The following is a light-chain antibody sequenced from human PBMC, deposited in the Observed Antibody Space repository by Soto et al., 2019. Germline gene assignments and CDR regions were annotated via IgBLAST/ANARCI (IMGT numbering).Light chain of an antibody. CDR2: DVS. Sequence: QSALTQPRSVSGSPGQSVTISCTGSSSDVGEYIYVSWYQHHPGNAPKLMIYDVSKRPSGVPDRFSGSKSGNTASLTISGLQAEDEANYYCFSYAGSRVFGGGTKLTVL. V-gene: IGLV2-11*01. CDR3: FSYAGSRV. J-gene: IGLJ3*02. CDR1: SSDVGEYIY.